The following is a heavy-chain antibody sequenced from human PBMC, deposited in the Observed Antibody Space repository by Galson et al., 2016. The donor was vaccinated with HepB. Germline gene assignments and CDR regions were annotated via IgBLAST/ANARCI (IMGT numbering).Heavy chain of an antibody. D-gene: IGHD3-10*01. Sequence: SLRLSCAASGFTFSSYGIHWVRQAPGKGLEWVAGIWYDGSNKYYADSVKGRFTISRDNSKNTLYLQMNSLRAEDTAVYYCARDQVYSGSGSHHTNWFDPWGQGTLVTVSS. CDR2: IWYDGSNK. V-gene: IGHV3-33*01. CDR3: ARDQVYSGSGSHHTNWFDP. CDR1: GFTFSSYG. J-gene: IGHJ5*02.